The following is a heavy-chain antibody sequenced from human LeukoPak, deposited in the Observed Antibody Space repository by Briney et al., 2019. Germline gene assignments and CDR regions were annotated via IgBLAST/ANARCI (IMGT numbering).Heavy chain of an antibody. Sequence: GGSLRLSCAASGFTFSSYEMNWVRQAPGKGLEWVSYISSSGSTIYYADSVKGRFTITRDNAKNSLYLQMSSLRAEDTAVYFCARLRNVVNVHWGFFDTWGQGAMVTVSS. D-gene: IGHD4-23*01. V-gene: IGHV3-48*03. CDR3: ARLRNVVNVHWGFFDT. CDR1: GFTFSSYE. J-gene: IGHJ4*02. CDR2: ISSSGSTI.